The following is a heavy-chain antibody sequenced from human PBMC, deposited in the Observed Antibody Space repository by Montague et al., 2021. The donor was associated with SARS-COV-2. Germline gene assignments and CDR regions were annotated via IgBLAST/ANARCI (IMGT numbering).Heavy chain of an antibody. CDR1: GGSISSYY. J-gene: IGHJ4*02. CDR3: ARSRANVPSRPGFDY. D-gene: IGHD6-6*01. CDR2: MYYTGHT. V-gene: IGHV4-59*01. Sequence: SETLSLTCTVSGGSISSYYWSWIRQPPRQGLEWIGYMYYTGHTNYNPSLESRVPMPVDPSKNQFSLTLTSVTAADTAVYYCARSRANVPSRPGFDYWGQGALVTVSS.